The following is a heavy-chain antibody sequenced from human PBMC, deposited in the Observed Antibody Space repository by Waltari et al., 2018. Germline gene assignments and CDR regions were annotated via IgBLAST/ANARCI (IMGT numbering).Heavy chain of an antibody. J-gene: IGHJ4*02. CDR1: GGSLSSYY. V-gene: IGHV4-4*07. CDR3: ARDWYSSGWNPFDY. D-gene: IGHD6-19*01. Sequence: QVQLQESGPGLVKPSETLSLTCPVPGGSLSSYYWTWIRQPAGQGLEWIGRIYTSGSTNYNPSLKSRVTMSVDTSKNQFSLKLSSVTAADTAVYYCARDWYSSGWNPFDYWGQGTLVTVSS. CDR2: IYTSGST.